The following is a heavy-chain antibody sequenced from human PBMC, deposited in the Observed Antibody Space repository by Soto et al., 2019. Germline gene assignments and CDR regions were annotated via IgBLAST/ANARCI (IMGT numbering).Heavy chain of an antibody. CDR3: ARDGSSPGYYYYCYMDV. CDR2: MNPNSGNT. D-gene: IGHD1-26*01. Sequence: ASVKVSCKASGYTFTSYDINWVRQATGQGPEWMGWMNPNSGNTGYAQKFQGRVTMTRNTSISTAYMGLSSLRSEDTAVYYCARDGSSPGYYYYCYMDVWGKGTTVTVSS. J-gene: IGHJ6*03. V-gene: IGHV1-8*01. CDR1: GYTFTSYD.